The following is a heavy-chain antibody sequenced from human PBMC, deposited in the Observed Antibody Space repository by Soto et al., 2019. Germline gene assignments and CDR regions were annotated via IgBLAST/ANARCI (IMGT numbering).Heavy chain of an antibody. CDR2: IIPITGTA. Sequence: SVKVSCKASGGTFSSYTLNWVRQAPGQGLEWMGGIIPITGTANYAQKFQGRVTITADKSTSTAYMELSSLRSEDTAVYYCARDKGDPYYYYGMDVWGQGTTVTVSS. V-gene: IGHV1-69*06. CDR1: GGTFSSYT. CDR3: ARDKGDPYYYYGMDV. J-gene: IGHJ6*02. D-gene: IGHD1-26*01.